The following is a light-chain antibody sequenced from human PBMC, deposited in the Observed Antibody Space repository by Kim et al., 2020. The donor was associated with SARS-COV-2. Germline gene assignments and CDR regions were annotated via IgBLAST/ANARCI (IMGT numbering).Light chain of an antibody. Sequence: AIQMTQSPSSLSASVGDRVTITCRASQDIRSDLGWYQQKPGKAPELLIYTASSLQSGVPSRFSGSGSGTDFTLTISSLQPEDSVTYYCLQDYNYPYTFGQGTKLEI. V-gene: IGKV1-6*01. CDR3: LQDYNYPYT. CDR1: QDIRSD. CDR2: TAS. J-gene: IGKJ2*01.